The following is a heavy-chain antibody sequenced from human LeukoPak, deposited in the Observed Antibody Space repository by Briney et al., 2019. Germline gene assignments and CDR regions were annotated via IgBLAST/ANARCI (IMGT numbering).Heavy chain of an antibody. D-gene: IGHD1-14*01. CDR2: INWNGGST. Sequence: PGGSLRLSCAASGFTFSSYSMNWVRQAPGKGLEWVSGINWNGGSTGYADSVKGRFTISRDNAKNSLYLQMNSLRAEDTALYHCARVFRDAFDIWGQGTMVTVSS. J-gene: IGHJ3*02. V-gene: IGHV3-20*01. CDR3: ARVFRDAFDI. CDR1: GFTFSSYS.